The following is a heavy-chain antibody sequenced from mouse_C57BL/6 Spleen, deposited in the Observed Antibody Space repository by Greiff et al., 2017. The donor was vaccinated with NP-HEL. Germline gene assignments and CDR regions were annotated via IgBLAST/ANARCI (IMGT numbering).Heavy chain of an antibody. J-gene: IGHJ4*01. CDR2: IWSGGST. D-gene: IGHD4-1*02. CDR1: GFSLTSYG. V-gene: IGHV2-2*01. CDR3: ARKFLNWDGAMDY. Sequence: QVHVKQSGPGLVQPSQSLSITCTVSGFSLTSYGVHWVRQSPGKGLEWLGVIWSGGSTDYNAAFISRLSISKDNSKSQVFFKMNSLQADDTAIYYCARKFLNWDGAMDYWGQGTSVTVSS.